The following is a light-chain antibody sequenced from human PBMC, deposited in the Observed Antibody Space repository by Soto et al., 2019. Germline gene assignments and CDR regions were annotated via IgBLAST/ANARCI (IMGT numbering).Light chain of an antibody. CDR2: DAS. V-gene: IGKV3-11*01. Sequence: EIVLTQSPATLSLSPGERATLPCRAGQSVSSYLAWYQQKPGQAPRLLIYDASNRATGIPARFSGSGSGTDFTLTISSLEPEDFAVYYCHQRSNWPPTFGQGTKLEIK. J-gene: IGKJ2*01. CDR1: QSVSSY. CDR3: HQRSNWPPT.